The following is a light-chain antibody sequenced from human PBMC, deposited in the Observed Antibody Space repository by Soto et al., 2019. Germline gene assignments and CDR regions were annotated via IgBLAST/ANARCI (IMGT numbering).Light chain of an antibody. J-gene: IGKJ3*01. Sequence: DIPMTQSPSSLSASVGDRVTITCQARDDISNYLNWYQQKPGKAPKVLIYDASHLESGVPSRLSGGGSATEFPSTISSLQAEDIGTDYCQQYANLPLPFGPGTKVDIK. CDR2: DAS. V-gene: IGKV1-33*01. CDR1: DDISNY. CDR3: QQYANLPLP.